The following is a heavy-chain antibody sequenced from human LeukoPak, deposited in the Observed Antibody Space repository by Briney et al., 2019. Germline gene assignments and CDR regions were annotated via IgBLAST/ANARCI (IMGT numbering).Heavy chain of an antibody. CDR2: ISGSGGST. Sequence: GGSLRLSCAASGFTFSSYAMSWVRQAPGKGLEWVSAISGSGGSTYYADSVKGRFTISRDNSKNTLYPQMNSLRAEDTAVYYCAKQTTVTSLFDYWGQGTLVTVSS. CDR1: GFTFSSYA. V-gene: IGHV3-23*01. D-gene: IGHD4-17*01. CDR3: AKQTTVTSLFDY. J-gene: IGHJ4*02.